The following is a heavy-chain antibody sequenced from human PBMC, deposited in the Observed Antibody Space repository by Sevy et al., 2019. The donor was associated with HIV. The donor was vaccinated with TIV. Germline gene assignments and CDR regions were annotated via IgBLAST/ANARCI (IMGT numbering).Heavy chain of an antibody. CDR1: GFTFSNSG. Sequence: GGSLRLSCAASGFTFSNSGMHWVRQAPGKGLEWVSSISGFGNTYYADSVRGRFTISRDNAKNTLYLQMNSLRADDTAVYYCAKVLNPALESMMEVTVRSLKGFDVWGQGTMVTVSS. CDR2: ISGFGNT. CDR3: AKVLNPALESMMEVTVRSLKGFDV. J-gene: IGHJ3*01. V-gene: IGHV3-NL1*01. D-gene: IGHD3-22*01.